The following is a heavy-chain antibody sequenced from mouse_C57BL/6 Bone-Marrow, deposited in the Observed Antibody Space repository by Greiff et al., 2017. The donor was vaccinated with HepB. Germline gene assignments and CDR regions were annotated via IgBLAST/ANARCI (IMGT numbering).Heavy chain of an antibody. D-gene: IGHD2-5*01. CDR3: ARGYYSNSWFAY. V-gene: IGHV3-1*01. J-gene: IGHJ3*01. Sequence: EVQLQESGPGMVQPSQSLSLTCTVTGYSITSGYDWHWIRHFPGNKLEWMGYISYSGSTNYNPSLKSRISITHDTSKNHFFLKLNSVTTEDTATYYCARGYYSNSWFAYWGQGTLVTVSA. CDR2: ISYSGST. CDR1: GYSITSGYD.